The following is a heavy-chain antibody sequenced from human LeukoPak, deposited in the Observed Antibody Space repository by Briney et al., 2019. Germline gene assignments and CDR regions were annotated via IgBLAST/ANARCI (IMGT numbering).Heavy chain of an antibody. J-gene: IGHJ4*02. CDR2: ISAYNGNT. CDR3: ARVTGILGYCSSTSCFYYFDY. D-gene: IGHD2-2*01. Sequence: ASVKVSCKASGYTFTSYGISWVRQAPGQGLEWMGWISAYNGNTNYAQKLQGRVTMTTDTSTSTAYMELRSLRSDDTAVYYCARVTGILGYCSSTSCFYYFDYWGQGTLVTVSS. V-gene: IGHV1-18*01. CDR1: GYTFTSYG.